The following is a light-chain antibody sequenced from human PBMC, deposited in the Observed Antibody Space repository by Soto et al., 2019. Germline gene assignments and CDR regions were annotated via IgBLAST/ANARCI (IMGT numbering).Light chain of an antibody. J-gene: IGLJ1*01. CDR2: EVS. CDR1: SSDVGSYNL. V-gene: IGLV2-23*02. Sequence: QSALTQPASVSGSPGQSITISCTGTSSDVGSYNLVSWYQQHPGKAPKLMIYEVSKRPSGVSNRFSGYKSGNTASLTTSGLQAEDEADYYCCSYAGSSTLFYVFGTGTKVTVL. CDR3: CSYAGSSTLFYV.